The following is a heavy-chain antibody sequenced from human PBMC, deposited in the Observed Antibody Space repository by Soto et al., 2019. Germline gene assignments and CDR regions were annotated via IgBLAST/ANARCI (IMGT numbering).Heavy chain of an antibody. D-gene: IGHD2-15*01. CDR3: AKGKISTPTYNAFDF. CDR2: FSGPGGGT. V-gene: IGHV3-23*01. Sequence: PGGSLRLSCEASGVTFMRFAMSWVRQAPGKGLEWVSTFSGPGGGTYYPSSVKRLFTISRNNYKNSLYLQMSNLRGEDTAIYYCAKGKISTPTYNAFDFWGQGTLVTVSS. J-gene: IGHJ5*01. CDR1: GVTFMRFA.